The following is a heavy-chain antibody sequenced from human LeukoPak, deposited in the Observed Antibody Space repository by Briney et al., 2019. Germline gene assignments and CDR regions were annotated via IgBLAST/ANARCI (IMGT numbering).Heavy chain of an antibody. CDR1: GFTFSDYY. D-gene: IGHD1-7*01. CDR3: ASTVEGYSWNYPFDY. J-gene: IGHJ4*02. Sequence: PGGSLRLSCAASGFTFSDYYMSWIRQAPGKGLEWVSYISSSGSTIYYADSVKGRFTISRDNAKNSLYLQMNSLRAEDTAVYYCASTVEGYSWNYPFDYWGQGTLVTVSS. CDR2: ISSSGSTI. V-gene: IGHV3-11*01.